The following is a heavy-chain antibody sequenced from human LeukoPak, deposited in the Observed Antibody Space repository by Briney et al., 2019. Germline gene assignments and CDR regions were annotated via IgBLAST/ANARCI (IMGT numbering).Heavy chain of an antibody. CDR1: GYTFTSYG. V-gene: IGHV1-18*01. D-gene: IGHD2-15*01. Sequence: ASVKVSCKASGYTFTSYGISWVRQAPGQGLEWMGWISAYNGNTNYAQKLQGRVTMTTDTSTSTAYMELRSLRSDDTAVYYCARATEGYCSGGSCYHFDYWGQGTLVTVSS. CDR3: ARATEGYCSGGSCYHFDY. CDR2: ISAYNGNT. J-gene: IGHJ4*02.